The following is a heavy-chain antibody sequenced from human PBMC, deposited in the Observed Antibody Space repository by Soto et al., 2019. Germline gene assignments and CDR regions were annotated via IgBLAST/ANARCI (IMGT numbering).Heavy chain of an antibody. V-gene: IGHV4-4*07. CDR2: IYTSGST. Sequence: SETLSLTCTVSGGSISSYYWSWIRQPAGKGLEWIGRIYTSGSTNYNPSLKSRITMSVDTSKNQFSLKLSSVTAADTAVYYCARDSVVRGVIYYYYGMDVWGQGTTVTVSS. CDR3: ARDSVVRGVIYYYYGMDV. J-gene: IGHJ6*02. CDR1: GGSISSYY. D-gene: IGHD3-10*01.